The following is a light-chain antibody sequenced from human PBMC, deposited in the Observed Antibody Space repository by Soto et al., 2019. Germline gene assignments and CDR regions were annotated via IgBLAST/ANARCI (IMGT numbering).Light chain of an antibody. CDR2: EAS. CDR1: QGISNY. Sequence: DIQMTQSPSSLSACVGDRVTITCRASQGISNYVAWYQQIPGKVPKLLIYEASTLQSGVPSRFSGSGSGTDFTLTISSLQPEDVATYYCQKYNSAPWTFGQGTKVEIK. V-gene: IGKV1-27*01. CDR3: QKYNSAPWT. J-gene: IGKJ1*01.